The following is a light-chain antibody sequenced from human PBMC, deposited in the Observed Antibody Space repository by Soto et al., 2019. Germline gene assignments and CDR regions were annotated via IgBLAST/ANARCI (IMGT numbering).Light chain of an antibody. V-gene: IGLV2-8*01. CDR2: EVT. CDR1: SSDVGGYNW. Sequence: QSALTQPPSASGSPGQSVTISCTGTSSDVGGYNWVSWHQQHPGKAPKLIIYEVTKRPSGVPDRFSGSKSGNTASLTVSGLQAEDEADYYCVSYAGNKSVVGTGTKLTVL. CDR3: VSYAGNKSV. J-gene: IGLJ1*01.